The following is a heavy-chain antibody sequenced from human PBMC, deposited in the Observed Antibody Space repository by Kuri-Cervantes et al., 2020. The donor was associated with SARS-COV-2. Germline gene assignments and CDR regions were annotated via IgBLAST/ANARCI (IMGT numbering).Heavy chain of an antibody. D-gene: IGHD2-2*02. CDR3: AGEGIVVVPAAIHTPGNYYYYMDV. J-gene: IGHJ6*03. V-gene: IGHV4-61*02. Sequence: SETLSLTCPVAGGSISSGSYYWSWIRQPAGKGLEWIGRIYISRSTNYNPSLKSRVTMSVDTSKNQFSLKLSSVTAADTAVYYCAGEGIVVVPAAIHTPGNYYYYMDVWGKGTTVTVSS. CDR1: GGSISSGSYY. CDR2: IYISRST.